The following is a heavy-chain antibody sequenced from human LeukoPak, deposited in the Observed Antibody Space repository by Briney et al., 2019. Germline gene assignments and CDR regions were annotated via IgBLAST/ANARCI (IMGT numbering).Heavy chain of an antibody. V-gene: IGHV4-31*03. D-gene: IGHD6-19*01. Sequence: PSETLSLTCTVSGGSISSGGYYWSWIRQHPGKGLEWIGYIYYSGSTYYNPSLKSRVTISVDTSKNQFSLKLSSVTAADTAVYYCARVVVAGGHFDYWGQGTLVTVSS. J-gene: IGHJ4*02. CDR2: IYYSGST. CDR3: ARVVVAGGHFDY. CDR1: GGSISSGGYY.